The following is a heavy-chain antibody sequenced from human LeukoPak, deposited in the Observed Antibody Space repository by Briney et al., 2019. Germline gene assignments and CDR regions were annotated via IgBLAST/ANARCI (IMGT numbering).Heavy chain of an antibody. D-gene: IGHD2-2*03. J-gene: IGHJ4*02. CDR1: GFTFSSYA. CDR2: ISGGGVRT. CDR3: AKDMDPLTDY. V-gene: IGHV3-23*01. Sequence: GGSLRLSCAASGFTFSSYAMSWVRQAPGKGPEWVSAISGGGVRTFYADSVKGRFTISRDNSKNTVYLQMNSLRAEDTAVYYCAKDMDPLTDYWGQGTLVTVSS.